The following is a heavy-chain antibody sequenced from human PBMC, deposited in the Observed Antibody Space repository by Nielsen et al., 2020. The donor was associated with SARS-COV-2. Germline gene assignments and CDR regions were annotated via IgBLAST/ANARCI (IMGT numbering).Heavy chain of an antibody. D-gene: IGHD3-10*01. CDR2: IKPDGSEK. CDR1: GFTFSSLW. V-gene: IGHV3-7*01. Sequence: GGSLRLSCAASGFTFSSLWMSWVRQVPGKGLEWVADIKPDGSEKFYVDSVKGRFTISRDNAKNSMSLQMNSLRAEDTAVYYCARDWSSGSGSSYYYYGMDVWGQGTTVTVSS. J-gene: IGHJ6*02. CDR3: ARDWSSGSGSSYYYYGMDV.